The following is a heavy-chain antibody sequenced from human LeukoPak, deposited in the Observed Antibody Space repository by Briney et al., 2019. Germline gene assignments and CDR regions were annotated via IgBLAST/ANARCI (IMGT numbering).Heavy chain of an antibody. CDR2: INPSGGST. Sequence: ASVKVSCKASGYTFTSYYMHWVRQAPGQGLKWMGIINPSGGSTSYAQKFQGRVTMTRDTSTSTVYMELSSLRSEDTAVYYCARGRSLLGVPAANIPFDYWGQGTLVTVSS. J-gene: IGHJ4*02. D-gene: IGHD2-2*01. V-gene: IGHV1-46*01. CDR3: ARGRSLLGVPAANIPFDY. CDR1: GYTFTSYY.